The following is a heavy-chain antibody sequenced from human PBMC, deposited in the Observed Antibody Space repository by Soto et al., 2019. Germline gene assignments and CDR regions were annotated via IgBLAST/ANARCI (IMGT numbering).Heavy chain of an antibody. D-gene: IGHD3-16*01. CDR3: TTDKDDYIWGSYSLGYFDY. Sequence: EVQLVESGGGLVKPGGSIRLSCAASGFTFSNAWMSWVRQAPGKGLEWVGRIKSKTDGGTTDYAAPVKGRFTISRDDSKNTLYLQMNSLKTEDTAVYYCTTDKDDYIWGSYSLGYFDYWGQGTLVTVSS. CDR2: IKSKTDGGTT. V-gene: IGHV3-15*01. J-gene: IGHJ4*02. CDR1: GFTFSNAW.